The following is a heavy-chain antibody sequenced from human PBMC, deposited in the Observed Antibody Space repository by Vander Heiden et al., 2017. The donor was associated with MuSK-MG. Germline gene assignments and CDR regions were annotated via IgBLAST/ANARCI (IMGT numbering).Heavy chain of an antibody. CDR1: GFPFSSYA. J-gene: IGHJ4*02. CDR3: ARDGEHDYGPYIDY. Sequence: QVQLVESGGGVVQPGRSLRLSCAASGFPFSSYAMHWVRQAPGKGLEWVAVISYDGSNKYYADSVKGRFTISRDNSKNTLYLQMKRMRAEDTAVYYCARDGEHDYGPYIDYWGQGTLVTVSS. V-gene: IGHV3-30-3*01. D-gene: IGHD3-10*01. CDR2: ISYDGSNK.